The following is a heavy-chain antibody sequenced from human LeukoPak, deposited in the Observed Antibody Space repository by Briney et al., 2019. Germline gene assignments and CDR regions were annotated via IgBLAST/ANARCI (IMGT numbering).Heavy chain of an antibody. D-gene: IGHD2-2*02. CDR3: ARSGSYTWFDP. Sequence: ASVTVSCKASGYTFTSYDINWVRQATGQGLEWMGWMNPYSGNTGYAQKIQGRVTMTTDTSISTAYMELRRLRSDDTAVSYCARSGSYTWFDPWGQGTLVTVSS. CDR1: GYTFTSYD. CDR2: MNPYSGNT. J-gene: IGHJ5*02. V-gene: IGHV1-8*01.